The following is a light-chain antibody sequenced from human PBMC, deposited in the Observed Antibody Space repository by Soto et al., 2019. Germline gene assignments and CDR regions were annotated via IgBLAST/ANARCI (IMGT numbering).Light chain of an antibody. V-gene: IGKV3-11*01. CDR3: QQRRSWPIT. Sequence: EIVLTQSPATLSLSPGERATLSCRASQSVVNYLAWYQQKPGQAPRLLIYDASNRATGIPARFSGSGSETDFTLTISSLEPEDFAVYYCQQRRSWPITFGQGTRLEMK. CDR2: DAS. CDR1: QSVVNY. J-gene: IGKJ5*01.